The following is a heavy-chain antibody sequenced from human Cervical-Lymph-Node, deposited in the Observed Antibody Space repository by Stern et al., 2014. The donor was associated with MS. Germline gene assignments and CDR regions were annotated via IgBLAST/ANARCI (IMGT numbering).Heavy chain of an antibody. CDR1: GDSINSGGYY. V-gene: IGHV4-31*03. Sequence: QLQLQESGPRLVKPSETLSLTCTVSGDSINSGGYYWSWIRQHPMKGLEWIGYISYLGTTYYNPSLKSRVSISMDTSKNQFSLRLNSVTDADTAVYFCARGYSSSSVHFDYWGQGSLVTVSS. D-gene: IGHD6-6*01. J-gene: IGHJ4*02. CDR2: ISYLGTT. CDR3: ARGYSSSSVHFDY.